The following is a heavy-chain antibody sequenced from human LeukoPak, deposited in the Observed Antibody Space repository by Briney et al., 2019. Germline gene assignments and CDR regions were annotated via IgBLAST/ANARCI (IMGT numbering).Heavy chain of an antibody. D-gene: IGHD3-22*01. CDR1: GGTFSSYA. V-gene: IGHV1-69*04. J-gene: IGHJ4*02. Sequence: SVKVSCKASGGTFSSYAISWVRQAPGQGLEWMGRIIPILGIANYAQKFQGRVTMTTDTSTSTAYMELRSLRSDDTAVYYCATSYYYDSSCGYWGQGTLVTVSS. CDR2: IIPILGIA. CDR3: ATSYYYDSSCGY.